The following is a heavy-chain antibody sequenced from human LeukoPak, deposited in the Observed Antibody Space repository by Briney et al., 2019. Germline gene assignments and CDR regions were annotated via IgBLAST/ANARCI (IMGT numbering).Heavy chain of an antibody. CDR1: GGSISSGGYY. Sequence: PSETLSLTCTVSGGSISSGGYYWSWIRQHPGKGLESIGYIYYSGSTYYNPSLKSRVTISVDTSKNQFSLKLSSVTAADTAVYYCARAYDYGDSNWFDPWGQGTLVTVSS. CDR2: IYYSGST. V-gene: IGHV4-31*03. CDR3: ARAYDYGDSNWFDP. J-gene: IGHJ5*02. D-gene: IGHD4-17*01.